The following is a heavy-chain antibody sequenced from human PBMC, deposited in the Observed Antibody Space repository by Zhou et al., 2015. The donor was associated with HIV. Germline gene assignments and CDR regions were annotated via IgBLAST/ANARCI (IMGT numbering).Heavy chain of an antibody. Sequence: EVQLVESGGGLVQPGRSLRLSCAASGFTFDDYAMHWVRQAPGKGLEWVSSINERGSRTYYADSVKGRFTISRDNAKNTLYLQMNSLRAEDTALYYCARAGTDWILDSWGQGTLVTVSS. CDR3: ARAGTDWILDS. CDR1: GFTFDDYA. V-gene: IGHV3-9*01. CDR2: INERGSRT. D-gene: IGHD3-9*01. J-gene: IGHJ4*02.